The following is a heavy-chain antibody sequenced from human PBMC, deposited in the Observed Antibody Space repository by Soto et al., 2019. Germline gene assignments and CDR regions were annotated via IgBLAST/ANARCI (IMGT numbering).Heavy chain of an antibody. V-gene: IGHV4-31*03. CDR2: IYYSGST. CDR3: ARVVVATPAPVHAFDI. J-gene: IGHJ3*02. D-gene: IGHD2-15*01. CDR1: GGSISSGGYY. Sequence: QVQLQESGPGLVKPSQTLSLTCTVSGGSISSGGYYWSWIRQHPGKGLEWIGYIYYSGSTYYNPSLKSRVTLSVDTSKNQFSLKLSSVTAADTAVYYCARVVVATPAPVHAFDIWGQGTMVTVSS.